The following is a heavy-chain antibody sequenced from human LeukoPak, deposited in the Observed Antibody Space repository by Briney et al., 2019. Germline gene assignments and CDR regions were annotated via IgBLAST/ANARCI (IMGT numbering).Heavy chain of an antibody. V-gene: IGHV4-39*07. CDR1: GGSISSSSYY. CDR3: ARAYSSSWYFNWFDP. CDR2: VHYSGST. Sequence: SETLSLTCTVSGGSISSSSYYWGWIRQPPGKGLEWIGTVHYSGSTYYNPSLKSRVTISVDTSKNQFSLKLSSVTAADTAVYFCARAYSSSWYFNWFDPWGQGTQVTVSS. J-gene: IGHJ5*02. D-gene: IGHD6-13*01.